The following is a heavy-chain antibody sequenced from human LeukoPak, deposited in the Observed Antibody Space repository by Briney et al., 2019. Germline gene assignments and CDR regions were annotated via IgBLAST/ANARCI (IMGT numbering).Heavy chain of an antibody. CDR3: ARDFYGVLDY. Sequence: GGSLRLSCAASGFTFSSYWMSWVRQAPGKGLEWVANIKQDGSEKYYVDSVKGRFPICRDNAQNSLYLQMNSLRAEDTAVYYCARDFYGVLDYWGQGTLVTVSS. CDR2: IKQDGSEK. D-gene: IGHD2/OR15-2a*01. CDR1: GFTFSSYW. V-gene: IGHV3-7*03. J-gene: IGHJ4*02.